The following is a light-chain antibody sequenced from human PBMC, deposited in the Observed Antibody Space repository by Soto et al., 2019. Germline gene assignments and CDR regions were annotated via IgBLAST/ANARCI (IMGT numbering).Light chain of an antibody. CDR1: SSDVGGYNY. J-gene: IGLJ2*01. CDR3: SSYTSSSTV. V-gene: IGLV2-14*01. CDR2: DVS. Sequence: QSALTQPASVSGSPGQSITISCTGTSSDVGGYNYVSWYQQHPGKAPKLMIYDVSNRPSGVSNRFSGSNSGNTASLTISGLQAEDEADYYSSSYTSSSTVFGGGTKLTVL.